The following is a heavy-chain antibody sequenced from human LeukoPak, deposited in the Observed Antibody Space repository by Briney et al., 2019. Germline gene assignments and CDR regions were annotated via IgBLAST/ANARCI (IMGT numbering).Heavy chain of an antibody. Sequence: GASVKVSCKASGYTFTSYGISWVRQAPGQGLEWMGWISAYNGNTSYAQKLQCRVTMTTDTSTSPGYMELRSLRSDDTAVYYCARVNTPEDPGYCSSTSCSNLNWFDPWGQGTLVTVFS. V-gene: IGHV1-18*01. CDR1: GYTFTSYG. CDR3: ARVNTPEDPGYCSSTSCSNLNWFDP. J-gene: IGHJ5*02. D-gene: IGHD2-2*01. CDR2: ISAYNGNT.